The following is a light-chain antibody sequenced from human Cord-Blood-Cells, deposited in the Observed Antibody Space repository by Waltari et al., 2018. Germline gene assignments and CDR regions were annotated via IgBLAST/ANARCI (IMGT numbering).Light chain of an antibody. J-gene: IGKJ4*01. CDR2: RAS. CDR1: PSDSSN. Sequence: EIVITQSPATLSVSPGARATLSCRARPSDSSNLACYQQKPGQAPRPLIHRASTRATSIPARFSGSGSGTEFTLTISSLQSEDFVVYYCQQYKNWPRYVLTFGGGTKVEIK. CDR3: QQYKNWPRYVLT. V-gene: IGKV3-15*01.